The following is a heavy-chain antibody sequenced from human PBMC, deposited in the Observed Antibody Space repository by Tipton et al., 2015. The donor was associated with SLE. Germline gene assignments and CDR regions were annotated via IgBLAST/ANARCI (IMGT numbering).Heavy chain of an antibody. CDR3: ATSSWSGYSDY. CDR2: ISYSGDT. D-gene: IGHD3-3*01. V-gene: IGHV4-61*01. Sequence: TLSLTCIVSDYSVSSSYFWGWIRQPPGKGLEWIGYISYSGDTKSNPSLKSRVTISVDTSKNQLSLRLNSVTAADTAVYYCATSSWSGYSDYWGQGTLVTVSS. CDR1: DYSVSSSYF. J-gene: IGHJ4*02.